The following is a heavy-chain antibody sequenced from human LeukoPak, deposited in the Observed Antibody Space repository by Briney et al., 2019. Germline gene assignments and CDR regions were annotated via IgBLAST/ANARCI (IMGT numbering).Heavy chain of an antibody. J-gene: IGHJ4*02. CDR3: ARDRGSSGRLGRFDN. Sequence: PGGSRRLSCAASGFTLSTYWMTWVRQAPGKGLKWVANIKQDGSEKYYVDSVKGRFTISRDNAKKLLYLQMKSLRVEDTAVYYCARDRGSSGRLGRFDNWGQGTLVTVSP. CDR2: IKQDGSEK. CDR1: GFTLSTYW. D-gene: IGHD6-19*01. V-gene: IGHV3-7*01.